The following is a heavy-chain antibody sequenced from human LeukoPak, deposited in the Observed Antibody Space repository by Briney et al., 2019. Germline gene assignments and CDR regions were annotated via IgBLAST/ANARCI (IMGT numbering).Heavy chain of an antibody. V-gene: IGHV3-23*01. Sequence: GGSLRLSCAASGFTFSSYAMSWVRQAPGKGLEWVSTISVSGGSTYYADSVKGRFTISGDNSKNTLYLQMNSLRAEDTAVYYCAKGPRGAAGYYYYYMDVWGKRTTVTVSS. J-gene: IGHJ6*03. CDR3: AKGPRGAAGYYYYYMDV. CDR2: ISVSGGST. CDR1: GFTFSSYA. D-gene: IGHD6-13*01.